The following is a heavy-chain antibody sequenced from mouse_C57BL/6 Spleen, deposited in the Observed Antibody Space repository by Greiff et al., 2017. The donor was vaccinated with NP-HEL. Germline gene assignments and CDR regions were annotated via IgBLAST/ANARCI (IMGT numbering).Heavy chain of an antibody. CDR2: INPNNGGT. CDR1: GYTFTDYN. Sequence: VQLQQSGPELVKPGASVKIPCKASGYTFTDYNMDWVKQSPGKSLEWIGDINPNNGGTIYNQKFKGKATLTVDKSSSTAYMELRSLTSEDTAVYYCARKDYYGSGYFDYGGQGTTLTVAS. J-gene: IGHJ2*01. V-gene: IGHV1-18*01. D-gene: IGHD1-1*01. CDR3: ARKDYYGSGYFDY.